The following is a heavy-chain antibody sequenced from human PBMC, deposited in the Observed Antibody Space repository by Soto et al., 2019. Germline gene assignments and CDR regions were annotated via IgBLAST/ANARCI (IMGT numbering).Heavy chain of an antibody. V-gene: IGHV1-18*04. CDR3: ARSDGEVPYYGSDV. Sequence: ASVKVSCKASGYTFSTYGVSWVRQAPGQGLEWLGWIGSSNGNTKYAQQFQGRVTMITDTSTSTVYMELRSLRSDDTAVFYCARSDGEVPYYGSDVWGQGTTVTVSS. CDR1: GYTFSTYG. J-gene: IGHJ6*02. CDR2: IGSSNGNT.